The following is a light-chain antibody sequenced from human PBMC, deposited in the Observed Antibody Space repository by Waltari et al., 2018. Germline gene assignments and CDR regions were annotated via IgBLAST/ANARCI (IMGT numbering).Light chain of an antibody. CDR2: AVS. Sequence: QSALTQPASVSGSPGQSITISCTGTSSDVGGYNHVSWYQQHPGKAPKLMIYAVSTRPSGVSNRFSGSKSGNTASLTISGLQAEDGADYYCSSYTSSSTYVFGTGTKVSVL. J-gene: IGLJ1*01. CDR1: SSDVGGYNH. CDR3: SSYTSSSTYV. V-gene: IGLV2-14*01.